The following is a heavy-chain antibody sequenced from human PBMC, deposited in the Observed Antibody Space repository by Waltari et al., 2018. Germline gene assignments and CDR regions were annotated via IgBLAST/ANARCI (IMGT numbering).Heavy chain of an antibody. J-gene: IGHJ4*02. Sequence: QVQLVQSETEVMKPGASVKVSFKATGYTFTSHINTWVRQAPGQGPEWMGWVRRFNGETTYAQKIQGRVTMTTDASTDTAYMELRNLRTDDTAVYYCARDYCSGSACSLDFWGQGTLVTVSS. CDR3: ARDYCSGSACSLDF. V-gene: IGHV1-18*04. CDR1: GYTFTSHI. CDR2: VRRFNGET. D-gene: IGHD2-15*01.